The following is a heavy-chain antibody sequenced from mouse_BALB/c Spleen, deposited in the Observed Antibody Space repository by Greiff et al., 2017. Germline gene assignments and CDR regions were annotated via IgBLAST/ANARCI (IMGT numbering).Heavy chain of an antibody. J-gene: IGHJ2*01. CDR1: GFTFSSFG. CDR3: AREEFITTAFDY. CDR2: ISSGSSTI. V-gene: IGHV5-17*02. D-gene: IGHD1-1*01. Sequence: EVKLMESGGGLVQPGGSRKLSCAASGFTFSSFGMHWVRQAPEKGLEWVAYISSGSSTIYYADTVKGRFTISRDNPKNTLFLQMTSLRSEDTAMYYCAREEFITTAFDYWGQGTTLTVSS.